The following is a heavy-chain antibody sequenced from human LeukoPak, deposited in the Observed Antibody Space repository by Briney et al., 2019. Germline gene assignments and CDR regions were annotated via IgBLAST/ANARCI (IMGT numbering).Heavy chain of an antibody. V-gene: IGHV3-30*02. D-gene: IGHD3-10*01. CDR2: INYNGRNN. CDR3: AKDSPIYYIDY. J-gene: IGHJ4*02. CDR1: GFTFSSYG. Sequence: EAGGSLRLSCAASGFTFSSYGMHWVRQAPGKGLKWVSFINYNGRNNYYADSVKGRFTISRDSSKNTLSLQMNSLRDEDTAVYYCAKDSPIYYIDYWGQGTLVTVSS.